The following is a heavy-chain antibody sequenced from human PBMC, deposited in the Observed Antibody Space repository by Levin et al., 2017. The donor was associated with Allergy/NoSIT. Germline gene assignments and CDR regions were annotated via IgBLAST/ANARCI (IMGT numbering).Heavy chain of an antibody. V-gene: IGHV3-48*01. D-gene: IGHD3-10*01. CDR3: ARDQGQRITMVRGVLRARWFDP. J-gene: IGHJ5*02. CDR1: GFTFSSYS. Sequence: TGGSLRLSCAASGFTFSSYSMNWVRQAPGKGLEWVSYISSSSSTIYYADSVKGRFTISRDNAKNSLYLQMNSLRAEDTAVYYCARDQGQRITMVRGVLRARWFDPWGQGTLVTVSS. CDR2: ISSSSSTI.